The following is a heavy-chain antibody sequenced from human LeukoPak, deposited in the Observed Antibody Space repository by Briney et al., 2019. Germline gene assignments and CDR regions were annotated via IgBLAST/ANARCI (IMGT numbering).Heavy chain of an antibody. Sequence: GGSLRLSCAASGFTFSSYGMHWVRQAPGKGLEWVAFIRYDGSNKYYADSVKGRFTISRDNSKNTLYLQMNSLRAEDTAVYYCANYCSSSSCHIRRAFDIWGQGTMVTVSS. CDR1: GFTFSSYG. CDR3: ANYCSSSSCHIRRAFDI. D-gene: IGHD2-2*02. CDR2: IRYDGSNK. V-gene: IGHV3-30*02. J-gene: IGHJ3*02.